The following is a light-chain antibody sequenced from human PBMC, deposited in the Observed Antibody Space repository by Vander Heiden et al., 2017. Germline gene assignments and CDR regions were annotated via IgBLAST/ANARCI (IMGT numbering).Light chain of an antibody. CDR1: QSVNRN. CDR2: GAS. V-gene: IGKV3-15*01. J-gene: IGKJ5*01. Sequence: EIVMTQSPGTLSMSPGERATLSCRASQSVNRNLAWYQQKPGQAPRLLIYGASTRATGVPARFSGSGSGTEFRLTISSLQSEDFAVYYSQQYDNWPPITFGQGTRLEIK. CDR3: QQYDNWPPIT.